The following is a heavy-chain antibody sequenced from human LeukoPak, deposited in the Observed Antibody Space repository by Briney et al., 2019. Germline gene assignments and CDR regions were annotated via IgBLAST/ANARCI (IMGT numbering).Heavy chain of an antibody. Sequence: PGGSPRLSCAASGFTFDNYAMHWVRQVPGKGLEWVSGISWNSGTINYADSVKGRFTISRDNAKNSLFLQMNGLRAEDMALYYCAMNNQAGVVPAAIRLDYWGQGTLVTVSS. CDR1: GFTFDNYA. D-gene: IGHD2-2*02. V-gene: IGHV3-9*03. CDR3: AMNNQAGVVPAAIRLDY. J-gene: IGHJ4*02. CDR2: ISWNSGTI.